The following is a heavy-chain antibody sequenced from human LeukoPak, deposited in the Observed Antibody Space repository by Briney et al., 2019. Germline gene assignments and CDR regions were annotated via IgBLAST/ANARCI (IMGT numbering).Heavy chain of an antibody. V-gene: IGHV1-18*01. Sequence: GASVKVSCKASGYTFTSYGISWVRQAPGQGLEWMGWISAYNGNTNYAQKLQGRVTMTTDTSTSTAYMELRSLRSGDTAVYYCARDMAPIVVVVAAEYYFDYWGQGTLVTVSS. D-gene: IGHD2-15*01. CDR1: GYTFTSYG. CDR3: ARDMAPIVVVVAAEYYFDY. J-gene: IGHJ4*02. CDR2: ISAYNGNT.